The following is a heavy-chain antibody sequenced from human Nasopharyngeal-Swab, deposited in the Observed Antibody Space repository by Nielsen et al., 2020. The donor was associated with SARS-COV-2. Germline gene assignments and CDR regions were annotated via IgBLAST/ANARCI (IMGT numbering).Heavy chain of an antibody. V-gene: IGHV3-66*01. CDR3: ARGDDSSGYPYSHDY. CDR1: GFSVSTKY. D-gene: IGHD3-22*01. Sequence: GESLKISCAASGFSVSTKYMSWVRQAPGKGLEWVSSIYAGSSTYYADSVKGRFTISRDNSKNTLYLQMNSLRAEDTAVYYCARGDDSSGYPYSHDYWGQGTLVTVSS. CDR2: IYAGSST. J-gene: IGHJ4*02.